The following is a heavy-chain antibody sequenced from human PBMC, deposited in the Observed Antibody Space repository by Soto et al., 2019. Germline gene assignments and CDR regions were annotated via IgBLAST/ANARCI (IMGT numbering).Heavy chain of an antibody. CDR2: ISYDGRNK. CDR1: GFTFSSYG. V-gene: IGHV3-30*18. CDR3: VKDGSSGWPYYYGMDV. Sequence: ESEGGGVQPGRSLRLSCAASGFTFSSYGMHWVRQAPGKGLEWVAVISYDGRNKYYADSVKGRFTISRDNSKNTLYLQMSSLRPEDTAVYYCVKDGSSGWPYYYGMDVWGQGTTVTVSS. J-gene: IGHJ6*02. D-gene: IGHD6-19*01.